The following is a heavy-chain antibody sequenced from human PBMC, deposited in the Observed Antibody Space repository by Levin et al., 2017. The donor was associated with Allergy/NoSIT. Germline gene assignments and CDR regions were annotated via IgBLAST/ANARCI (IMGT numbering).Heavy chain of an antibody. CDR1: GFSFRSFG. CDR3: AKDIGFGTSSWSFDH. CDR2: ISYDGSDK. Sequence: SLKISCAASGFSFRSFGMNWVRQAPGKGLEWVAVISYDGSDKYYADSVKGRFTISRDNSKNTLYLQMNSLRPEDTAVYYCAKDIGFGTSSWSFDHWGQGILVTVSS. D-gene: IGHD6-13*01. V-gene: IGHV3-30*18. J-gene: IGHJ4*02.